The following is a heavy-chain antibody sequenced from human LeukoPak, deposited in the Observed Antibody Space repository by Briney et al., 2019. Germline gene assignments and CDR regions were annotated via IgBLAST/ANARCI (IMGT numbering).Heavy chain of an antibody. J-gene: IGHJ4*02. CDR2: FYYSGSA. D-gene: IGHD6-13*01. CDR1: GGSTSPYA. V-gene: IGHV4-59*01. CDR3: ATYSSSWFY. Sequence: PSETLSLTCTVSGGSTSPYAWSWIRQPPGKGLEWIRDFYYSGSANYNPFLNSRVTISLDTSKNQFSLKVNSVTEADTAVYYCATYSSSWFYWGPGTLVTVSS.